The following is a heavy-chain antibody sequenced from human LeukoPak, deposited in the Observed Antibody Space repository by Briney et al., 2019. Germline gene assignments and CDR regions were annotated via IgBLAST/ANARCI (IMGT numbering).Heavy chain of an antibody. Sequence: ASVKVSCKASGGTFSSYAISWVRQAPGQELEWMGRIIPILGIANYAQKFQGRVTITADKSTSTAYMELSSLRSEDTAVYYCARLQSSSWPNWFDPWGQGTLVTVSS. CDR3: ARLQSSSWPNWFDP. J-gene: IGHJ5*02. CDR1: GGTFSSYA. V-gene: IGHV1-69*04. CDR2: IIPILGIA. D-gene: IGHD6-13*01.